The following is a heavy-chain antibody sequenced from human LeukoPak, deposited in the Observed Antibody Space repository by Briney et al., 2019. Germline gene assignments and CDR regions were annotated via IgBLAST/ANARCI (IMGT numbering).Heavy chain of an antibody. J-gene: IGHJ4*02. CDR3: ASPDYYDSTSGDY. D-gene: IGHD3-22*01. V-gene: IGHV3-30-3*01. CDR1: GFTFSSYA. CDR2: ISYDGSNK. Sequence: GRSLRLSCAASGFTFSSYAMHWVRQAPGKGLEWVAVISYDGSNKYYADSVKGRFTISRDNSKNTLYLQMNSLRAEDTAVYYCASPDYYDSTSGDYWGQGTPVTVSS.